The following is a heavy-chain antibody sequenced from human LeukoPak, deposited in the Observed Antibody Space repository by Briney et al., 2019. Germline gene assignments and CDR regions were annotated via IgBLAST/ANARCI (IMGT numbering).Heavy chain of an antibody. J-gene: IGHJ3*01. CDR1: GFTFANYA. Sequence: GGSLRLSCAASGFTFANYAMSWVRQTPGKGLDWVSTISDDGYSTYYADSMKGHFTISRDNSKNTLWLQMNRLRAEDTAIFYCAKALIGGTYSAFDVWGQGTMVTVSS. V-gene: IGHV3-23*01. D-gene: IGHD1-26*01. CDR2: ISDDGYST. CDR3: AKALIGGTYSAFDV.